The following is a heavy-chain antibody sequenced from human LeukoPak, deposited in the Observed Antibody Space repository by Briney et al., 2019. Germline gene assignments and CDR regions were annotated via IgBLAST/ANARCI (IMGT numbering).Heavy chain of an antibody. CDR2: ISRDGANT. CDR1: GFTFGDYT. J-gene: IGHJ4*02. V-gene: IGHV3-43*01. D-gene: IGHD3-22*01. Sequence: GGSLRLSCAASGFTFGDYTMHWVRQVPGKGLEWVSLISRDGANTYYADSVKGRFISSRANSKNSLYLQMNSLKTEDTALYYCARDADYYDSSGSFDHWGQGTLVTVSS. CDR3: ARDADYYDSSGSFDH.